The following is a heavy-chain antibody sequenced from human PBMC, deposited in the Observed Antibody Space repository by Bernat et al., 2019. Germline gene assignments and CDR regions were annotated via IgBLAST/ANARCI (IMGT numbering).Heavy chain of an antibody. D-gene: IGHD3-10*02. CDR3: ARDMSSRDFDWYSDL. V-gene: IGHV3-7*03. J-gene: IGHJ2*01. CDR1: GFTFSSSW. CDR2: IKQDGSEK. Sequence: EVQLVESGGGLVQPGGSLILSCAASGFTFSSSWMSWVRQAPGKGLEWVANIKQDGSEKYYVNSVKGRFTISRDNAENSLYLQMNSLRAEDTAVYYCARDMSSRDFDWYSDLWGRGTLVTVSS.